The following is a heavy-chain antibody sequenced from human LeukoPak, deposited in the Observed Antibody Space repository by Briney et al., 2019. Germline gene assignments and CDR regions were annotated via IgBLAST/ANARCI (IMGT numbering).Heavy chain of an antibody. V-gene: IGHV3-23*01. CDR2: ISGSGGST. CDR1: GFTSSSYA. Sequence: GGSLRLSCAPSGFTSSSYAIRWVRQAPGKGLEWVSAISGSGGSTYYADSVKGRFTISRDNSKNTLYLQMNSLSAEDTAVYYCAKDSIAVAGTRVNAFDIWGQGTMVTVSS. J-gene: IGHJ3*02. CDR3: AKDSIAVAGTRVNAFDI. D-gene: IGHD6-19*01.